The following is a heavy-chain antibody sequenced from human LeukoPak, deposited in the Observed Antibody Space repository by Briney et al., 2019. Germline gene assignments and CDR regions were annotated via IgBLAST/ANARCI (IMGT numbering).Heavy chain of an antibody. J-gene: IGHJ4*02. V-gene: IGHV3-7*01. Sequence: PGGSLRLSCAASGFTISTYWVSWVRQAPGKGLEWLANIKQDGSEQYYVDSVKGRFAISRDNAKNSVYLQMNGLGAEDTAVYYCARENTAVPGGDCWGQGTLVTVSS. D-gene: IGHD5-18*01. CDR1: GFTISTYW. CDR3: ARENTAVPGGDC. CDR2: IKQDGSEQ.